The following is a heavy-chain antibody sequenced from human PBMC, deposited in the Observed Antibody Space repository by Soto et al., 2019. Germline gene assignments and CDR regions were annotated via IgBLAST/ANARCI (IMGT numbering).Heavy chain of an antibody. CDR1: GGTFTSYD. CDR2: MNPNSGNT. V-gene: IGHV1-8*01. CDR3: ARYCSGGSCYSSLVH. D-gene: IGHD2-15*01. Sequence: ASVKVSCKASGGTFTSYDINWVRQATGQGLEWMGWMNPNSGNTGYAQKFQGRVTMTRNTSISTAYMELSSLRSEDTAVYYCARYCSGGSCYSSLVHWGQGTLVTVSS. J-gene: IGHJ4*02.